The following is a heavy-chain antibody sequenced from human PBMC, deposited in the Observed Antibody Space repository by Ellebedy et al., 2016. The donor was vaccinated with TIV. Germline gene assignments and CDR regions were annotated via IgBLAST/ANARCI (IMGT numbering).Heavy chain of an antibody. CDR3: ARELTTVTREYYFDY. CDR2: INPSGGST. J-gene: IGHJ4*02. D-gene: IGHD4-17*01. CDR1: GYTFTSYY. V-gene: IGHV1-46*01. Sequence: AASVKVSCKASGYTFTSYYMHWVRQAPGQGLEWMGIINPSGGSTSYAQKFQGRVTMTRDTSTSTVYMELSSLRSEDTAVYYCARELTTVTREYYFDYWGQGTLVTVSS.